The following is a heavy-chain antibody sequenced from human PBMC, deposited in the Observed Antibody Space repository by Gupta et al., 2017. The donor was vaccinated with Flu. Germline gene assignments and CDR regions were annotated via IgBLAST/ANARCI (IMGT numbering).Heavy chain of an antibody. V-gene: IGHV1-2*02. CDR3: ARARWRTGAVFFDY. Sequence: VRQAPGQGLEWMGWINPNSGGTNYAQKFQGRVTMTRDTSISTAYMELSRLRSDDTAVYYCARARWRTGAVFFDYWGQGTLVTGSS. J-gene: IGHJ4*02. CDR2: INPNSGGT. D-gene: IGHD2-8*02.